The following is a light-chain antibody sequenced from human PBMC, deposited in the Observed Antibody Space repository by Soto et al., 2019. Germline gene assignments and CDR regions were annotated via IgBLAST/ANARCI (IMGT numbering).Light chain of an antibody. CDR3: FSYAGSYTYV. CDR1: SSDIGNYNF. CDR2: DVT. J-gene: IGLJ1*01. Sequence: QSALTQTRSVSGSPGQSVTISYTGSSSDIGNYNFVSWYQLHPGKAPKLMIYDVTKRPSGVPDRFSGSKSGNTASLSISGLQAEDEADYYCFSYAGSYTYVFGTGTKVTVL. V-gene: IGLV2-11*01.